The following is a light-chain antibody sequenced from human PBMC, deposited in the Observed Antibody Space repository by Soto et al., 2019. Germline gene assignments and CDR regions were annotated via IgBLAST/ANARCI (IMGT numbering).Light chain of an antibody. J-gene: IGKJ4*01. CDR1: QSLSSTY. CDR3: QQYGSTPVT. V-gene: IGKV3-20*01. Sequence: EIVLTQSPGTLSLSPGERATLSCRASQSLSSTYLAWYQQKPGQAPRLLIYGASSRATGIPGRFSGSGSGTDFTLTIRRLEPEEFAVYYWQQYGSTPVTFGGGTRVEIK. CDR2: GAS.